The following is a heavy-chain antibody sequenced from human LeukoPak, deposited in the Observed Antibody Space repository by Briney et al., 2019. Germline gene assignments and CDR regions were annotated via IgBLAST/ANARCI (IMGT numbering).Heavy chain of an antibody. V-gene: IGHV4-59*01. Sequence: PSETLSLTCTVSGGSISSYYWSWIRQPPGKGLEWIGYIYYSGSTNYNPSLKGRVTISVDTSKNQFSLKLSSVTAADTAVYYCARGGYYDYVWGSYRYWGQGTLVTVSS. CDR3: ARGGYYDYVWGSYRY. D-gene: IGHD3-16*01. CDR2: IYYSGST. J-gene: IGHJ4*02. CDR1: GGSISSYY.